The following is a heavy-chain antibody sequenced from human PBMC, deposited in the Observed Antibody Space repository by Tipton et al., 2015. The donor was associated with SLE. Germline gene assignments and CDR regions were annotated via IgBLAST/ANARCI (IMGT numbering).Heavy chain of an antibody. CDR2: IYYSGST. J-gene: IGHJ2*01. Sequence: GLVKPSETLSLTCTVSGGSISSSSYYWSWIRQPPGKGLEWIGYIYYSGSTNYNPSLKSRVTISVDTSKNQFSLKLSSVTAADTAVYYCARDVGSYGDWYFDLWGRGTLVTVSS. V-gene: IGHV4-61*01. CDR1: GGSISSSSYY. CDR3: ARDVGSYGDWYFDL. D-gene: IGHD1-26*01.